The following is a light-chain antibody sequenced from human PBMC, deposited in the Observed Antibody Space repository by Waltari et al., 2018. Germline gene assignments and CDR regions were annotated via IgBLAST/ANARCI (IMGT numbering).Light chain of an antibody. V-gene: IGKV1-5*03. CDR2: KSS. CDR1: QSISSW. J-gene: IGKJ2*01. Sequence: DIQMTQSPSTLSASVGDRVTITCRASQSISSWLAWYQQKPGKAPKLLIYKSSTLEGGVPSRFSGSGSGTEFTLTISSLQPDDFATYYCQQYSSYSTFGQGTKVEI. CDR3: QQYSSYST.